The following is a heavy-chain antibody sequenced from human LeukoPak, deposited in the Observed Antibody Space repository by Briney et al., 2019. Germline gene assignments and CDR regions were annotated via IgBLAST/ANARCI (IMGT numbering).Heavy chain of an antibody. V-gene: IGHV1-46*01. CDR1: GYTFTNYH. Sequence: ASVKVSCKASGYTFTNYHMHWVRQAPGQGLEWMGMITPSDGSTNYAQKFQGRVTMTRDMSTNTVYMELSSLISEDTAVYYCARVGGWYRYFFDYWGQGTLLTVSS. J-gene: IGHJ4*02. D-gene: IGHD6-19*01. CDR3: ARVGGWYRYFFDY. CDR2: ITPSDGST.